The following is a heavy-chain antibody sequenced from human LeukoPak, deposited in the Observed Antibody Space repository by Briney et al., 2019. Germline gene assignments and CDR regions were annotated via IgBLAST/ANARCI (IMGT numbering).Heavy chain of an antibody. D-gene: IGHD2-2*01. V-gene: IGHV4-34*01. CDR3: ARGGGHCSSTSCHFGVRRPYGMDV. CDR1: GGSFSGYY. CDR2: INHSGST. Sequence: SETLSLTCAVYGGSFSGYYWSWIRQPPGKGLEWIGEINHSGSTNYNPSLKSRVTISVDTSKNQFSLKLSSVTAADTAVYYCARGGGHCSSTSCHFGVRRPYGMDVWGQGTTVTVSS. J-gene: IGHJ6*02.